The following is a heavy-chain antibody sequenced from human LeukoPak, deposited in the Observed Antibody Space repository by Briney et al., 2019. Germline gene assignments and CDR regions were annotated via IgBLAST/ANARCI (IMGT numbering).Heavy chain of an antibody. V-gene: IGHV4-38-2*02. D-gene: IGHD1-26*01. J-gene: IGHJ4*02. Sequence: SETLSLTCTVSGYSISSGYYWGWIRQPPGKGLEWIGSIYHSGSTYYNPSLKSRVTISVDTSKNQFSLKLSSVTAADTAVYFCARLVGATAFDYWGQGALVTVSS. CDR1: GYSISSGYY. CDR2: IYHSGST. CDR3: ARLVGATAFDY.